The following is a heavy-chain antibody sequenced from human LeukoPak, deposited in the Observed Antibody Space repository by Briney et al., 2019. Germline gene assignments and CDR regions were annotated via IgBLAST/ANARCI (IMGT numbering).Heavy chain of an antibody. CDR1: GDNVSSNSAA. CDR3: ARGSIAAGNVFDC. V-gene: IGHV6-1*01. J-gene: IGHJ4*02. CDR2: TYYRSKWYN. D-gene: IGHD6-25*01. Sequence: SQTLSLTCAISGDNVSSNSAAWNWIRQSPSRGLEWLGRTYYRSKWYNDYAVSVKSRITFNPDTSKNQFSLQLNSVTPEDTAMYFCARGSIAAGNVFDCWGQGALVTVSP.